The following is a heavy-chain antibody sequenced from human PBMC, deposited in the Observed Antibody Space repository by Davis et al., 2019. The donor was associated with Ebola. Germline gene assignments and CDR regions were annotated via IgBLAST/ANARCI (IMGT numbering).Heavy chain of an antibody. CDR2: ISGSATTV. J-gene: IGHJ4*02. CDR3: AKETFVSGSYLDY. CDR1: GFTFSDYY. Sequence: GESLKISCAASGFTFSDYYMSWIRQAPGKGLEWVSFISGSATTVSYADSVRGRFTVSRDNSKNTLFLQMNSLRPEDTALYYCAKETFVSGSYLDYWGQGTLVTVSS. D-gene: IGHD3-10*01. V-gene: IGHV3-11*01.